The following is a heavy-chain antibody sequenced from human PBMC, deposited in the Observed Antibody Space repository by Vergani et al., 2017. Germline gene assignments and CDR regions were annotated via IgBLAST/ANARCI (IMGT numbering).Heavy chain of an antibody. CDR1: GFTFINDW. CDR2: IKSKTDGGTT. CDR3: AKARDPNCKGGNCYSYYYGLDL. Sequence: EVQLVESGGGLVKPGGSLRLSCAASGFTFINDWMTWVRQAPGKGLEWVGRIKSKTDGGTTYYAAPVKGKFTISRDDSKNTLYLQMNSLRVEDTAIYYCAKARDPNCKGGNCYSYYYGLDLWGQGTTVTVSS. V-gene: IGHV3-15*05. J-gene: IGHJ6*02. D-gene: IGHD2-21*01.